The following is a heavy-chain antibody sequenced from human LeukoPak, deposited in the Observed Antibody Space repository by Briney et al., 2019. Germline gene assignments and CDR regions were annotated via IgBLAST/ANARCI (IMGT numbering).Heavy chain of an antibody. CDR2: IIPILGIA. CDR3: AGEPWVTFGGVIARGIAFDI. CDR1: GGTFSSYA. V-gene: IGHV1-69*04. Sequence: SVTVSCKASGGTFSSYAISWVRQAPGQGLEWMGRIIPILGIANYAQKFQGRVTITADKSTSTAYMELSSLRSEDTAVYYCAGEPWVTFGGVIARGIAFDIWGQGTMVTVSS. D-gene: IGHD3-16*02. J-gene: IGHJ3*02.